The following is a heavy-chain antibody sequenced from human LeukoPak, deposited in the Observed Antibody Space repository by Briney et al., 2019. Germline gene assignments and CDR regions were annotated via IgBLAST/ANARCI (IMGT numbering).Heavy chain of an antibody. CDR2: ISSSGSTI. D-gene: IGHD3-10*01. V-gene: IGHV3-11*01. CDR1: GFTFDDYG. Sequence: GGSLRLSCAASGFTFDDYGMSWIRQAPGKGLEWVSYISSSGSTIYYADSVKGRFTISRDNAKNSLYLQMNSLRAEDTAVYYCARDRTMVRGVIGYWGQGTLVTVSS. J-gene: IGHJ4*02. CDR3: ARDRTMVRGVIGY.